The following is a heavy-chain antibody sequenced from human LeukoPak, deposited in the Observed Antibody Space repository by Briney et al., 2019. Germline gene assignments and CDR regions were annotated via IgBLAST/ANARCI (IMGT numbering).Heavy chain of an antibody. V-gene: IGHV3-23*01. CDR2: ISGSGGST. J-gene: IGHJ4*02. CDR3: AHFCGGGNCYYFDY. CDR1: GFTFSSCA. Sequence: GGSLRLSCAASGFTFSSCAMSWVRQAPGKGLEWVSAISGSGGSTYYADSVKGRFTISSDNSKNTLYLQMNSLRAEDTAVYYCAHFCGGGNCYYFDYWGQGTLVTVSS. D-gene: IGHD2-15*01.